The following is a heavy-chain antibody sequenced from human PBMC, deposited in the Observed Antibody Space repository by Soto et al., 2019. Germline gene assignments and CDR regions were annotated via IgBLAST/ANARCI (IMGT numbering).Heavy chain of an antibody. Sequence: SETLSPTCTVSGGSISSYYWSWIRQPPGKGLEWIGYIYYSGSTNYNPSLKSRVTISVDTSKNQFSLKLSSVTAADTAVYYCASAGIRASSWPNYYYYYYMDVWGKGTTVTVSS. CDR1: GGSISSYY. CDR2: IYYSGST. V-gene: IGHV4-59*08. D-gene: IGHD6-13*01. J-gene: IGHJ6*03. CDR3: ASAGIRASSWPNYYYYYYMDV.